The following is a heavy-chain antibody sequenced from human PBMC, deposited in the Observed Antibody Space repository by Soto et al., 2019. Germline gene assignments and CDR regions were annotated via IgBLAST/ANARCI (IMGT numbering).Heavy chain of an antibody. Sequence: GESLKISCKGSGYSFAGYWITWVRQKPGKGLEWMGRIDPSDSQTYYSPSFRGHVTISATKSITTVFLQWSSLRASDTAMYYCARQIYDSDTGPNFQYYFDSWGQGSPVTVSS. D-gene: IGHD3-22*01. J-gene: IGHJ4*02. CDR2: IDPSDSQT. V-gene: IGHV5-10-1*01. CDR3: ARQIYDSDTGPNFQYYFDS. CDR1: GYSFAGYW.